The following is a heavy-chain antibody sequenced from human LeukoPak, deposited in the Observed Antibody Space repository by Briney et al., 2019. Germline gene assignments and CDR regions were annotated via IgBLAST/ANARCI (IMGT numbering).Heavy chain of an antibody. D-gene: IGHD5-18*01. CDR1: GYTFTSYA. V-gene: IGHV7-4-1*02. Sequence: ASVTVSFKASGYTFTSYAMNWVRQAPGQGLEWMGWINTNTGNPTYAQGFTGRFVFSLDTSVSTAYLQISSLKAEDTAVYYCARDRRSSYGGAFDIWGQGTMVTVSS. CDR2: INTNTGNP. CDR3: ARDRRSSYGGAFDI. J-gene: IGHJ3*02.